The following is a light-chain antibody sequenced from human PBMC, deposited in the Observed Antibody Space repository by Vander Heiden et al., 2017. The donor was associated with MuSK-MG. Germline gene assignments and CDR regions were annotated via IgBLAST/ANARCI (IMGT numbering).Light chain of an antibody. CDR3: QQYRAAPPMYS. Sequence: VLIQSPGTLSLSSGDRATSPCTPSQSVTSNYLAWYQQKPGQAPRLLIYGASRRATGIPDRFSGGGSGTDFTLTVSRLEPDDSAVYYCQQYRAAPPMYSFGQGTKLEIK. CDR2: GAS. CDR1: QSVTSNY. V-gene: IGKV3-20*01. J-gene: IGKJ2*03.